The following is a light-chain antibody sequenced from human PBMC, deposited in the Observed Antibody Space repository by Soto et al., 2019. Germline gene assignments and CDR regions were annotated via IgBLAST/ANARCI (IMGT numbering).Light chain of an antibody. Sequence: DIRMTQSPSTLSASVGDRVTITCRASQTINEWMAWYQQKPGRAPQLLIYEASSLESGVPSRFRGSGSGTEFTLTINSLQPDDFATYYCQHYNGYFGQGTKLEIK. CDR2: EAS. J-gene: IGKJ2*01. CDR1: QTINEW. V-gene: IGKV1-5*03. CDR3: QHYNGY.